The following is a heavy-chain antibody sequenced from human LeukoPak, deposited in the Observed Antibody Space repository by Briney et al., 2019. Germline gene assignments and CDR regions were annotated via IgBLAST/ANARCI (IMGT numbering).Heavy chain of an antibody. CDR3: AKGFHSDYCGNLHH. J-gene: IGHJ1*01. V-gene: IGHV3-23*01. CDR2: VAGSGVTT. D-gene: IGHD2-21*01. Sequence: GGSLRLSCAASGFTFSYYAMCWLRQAPGKGLEWVSTVAGSGVTTYYPNSVKGRFTVSRDNSKNMLYLQMNNLRVEDTAIYYCAKGFHSDYCGNLHHWGQGTLVTVSS. CDR1: GFTFSYYA.